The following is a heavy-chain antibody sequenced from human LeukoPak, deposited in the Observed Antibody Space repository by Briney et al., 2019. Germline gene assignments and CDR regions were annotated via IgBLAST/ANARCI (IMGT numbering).Heavy chain of an antibody. V-gene: IGHV3-11*04. CDR3: VREDYYYASGV. D-gene: IGHD3-10*01. CDR1: GFTFSDYY. J-gene: IGHJ4*02. CDR2: ISGSGSTI. Sequence: GGPLRLSCAASGFTFSDYYMSWVRQAPGKGLEWVSYISGSGSTIYYSDSVKGRFTCSRDNAKNSLYLQMNSLGAEDTAVYFCVREDYYYASGVWGQGTLVTVSS.